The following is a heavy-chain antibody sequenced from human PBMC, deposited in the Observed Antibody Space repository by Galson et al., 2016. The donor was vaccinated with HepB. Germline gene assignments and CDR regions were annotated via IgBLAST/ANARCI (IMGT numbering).Heavy chain of an antibody. CDR3: ARRRDYGGDHDAFDI. Sequence: SETLSLTCTVSGGSFSSSDYYWDWIRQPPGKGLEWIGTIYYLGGTHYNPSLNSRVTMSVDTSKNQFSLELTSVTATDTAVYYCARRRDYGGDHDAFDIWGQGKIVTVSS. J-gene: IGHJ3*02. CDR2: IYYLGGT. CDR1: GGSFSSSDYY. D-gene: IGHD4-23*01. V-gene: IGHV4-39*01.